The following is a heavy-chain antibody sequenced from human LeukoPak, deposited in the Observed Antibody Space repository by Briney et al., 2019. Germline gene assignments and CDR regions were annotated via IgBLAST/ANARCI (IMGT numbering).Heavy chain of an antibody. CDR2: IYYSGST. D-gene: IGHD2-15*01. J-gene: IGHJ4*02. V-gene: IGHV4-59*12. CDR1: GGSISSYY. CDR3: ASGYCSGGSCYYFDY. Sequence: SETLSLTCTVSGGSISSYYWSWIRQPPGKGLEWIGYIYYSGSTYHNPSLKSRVTISVDTSKNQFSLKLSSVTAADTAVYYCASGYCSGGSCYYFDYWGQGTLVTVSS.